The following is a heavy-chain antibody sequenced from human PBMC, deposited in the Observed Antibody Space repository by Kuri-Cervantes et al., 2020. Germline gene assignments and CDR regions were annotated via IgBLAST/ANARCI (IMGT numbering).Heavy chain of an antibody. CDR1: GFTFGNSD. D-gene: IGHD3-22*01. J-gene: IGHJ4*02. V-gene: IGHV3-30*02. Sequence: GESLKISCAASGFTFGNSDIHWVRQAPGKGLEWVAFIRYDGSNKYYADSVKGRFTISRDNSKNTLYLQMNSLRAEDTAVYYCAKMVAGGYYYFDYWGQGTLVTVSS. CDR2: IRYDGSNK. CDR3: AKMVAGGYYYFDY.